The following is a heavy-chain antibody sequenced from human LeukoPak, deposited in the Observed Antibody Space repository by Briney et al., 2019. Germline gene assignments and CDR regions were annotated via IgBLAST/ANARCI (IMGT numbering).Heavy chain of an antibody. CDR2: IVVGSGNT. D-gene: IGHD1-1*01. CDR3: ARVDSGNDIDY. Sequence: SVKVSCKASGFTFTSSAMQWVRQARGQRLEWIGWIVVGSGNTNYAQKFQERVTMTRDTSISTAYMELSRLRSDDTAVYYCARVDSGNDIDYWGQGTLVTVSS. V-gene: IGHV1-58*02. J-gene: IGHJ4*02. CDR1: GFTFTSSA.